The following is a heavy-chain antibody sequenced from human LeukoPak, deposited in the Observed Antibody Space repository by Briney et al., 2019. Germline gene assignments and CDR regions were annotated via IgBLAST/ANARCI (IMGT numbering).Heavy chain of an antibody. CDR1: GGSMSDYF. D-gene: IGHD6-19*01. CDR2: VHYSGST. J-gene: IGHJ3*02. Sequence: SETLFLTCTVSGGSMSDYFWSWIRQPPEKGLEWIGYVHYSGSTNYNPSLKSRVTILVDTSKNQFSLRLNSVTAADTAVYYCAGEGRRGWYDAFDIWGQGTMVTVSS. CDR3: AGEGRRGWYDAFDI. V-gene: IGHV4-59*01.